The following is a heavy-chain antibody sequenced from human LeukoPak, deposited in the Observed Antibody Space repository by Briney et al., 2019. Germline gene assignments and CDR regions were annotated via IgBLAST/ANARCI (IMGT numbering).Heavy chain of an antibody. J-gene: IGHJ4*02. CDR3: AREGQQLAFDY. CDR2: INSDGSST. Sequence: PGGSLRLSCAASGFTFSSYWMHWVRQAPGKGLVWVSRINSDGSSTSYADSVKGRFTISRDNSKNTLYLQMNSLRAEDTAVYYCAREGQQLAFDYWGQGTLVTVSS. V-gene: IGHV3-74*01. D-gene: IGHD6-13*01. CDR1: GFTFSSYW.